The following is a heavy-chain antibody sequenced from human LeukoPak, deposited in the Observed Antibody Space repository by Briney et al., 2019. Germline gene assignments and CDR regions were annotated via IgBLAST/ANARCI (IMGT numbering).Heavy chain of an antibody. V-gene: IGHV4-31*02. D-gene: IGHD2-15*01. Sequence: LRLSCAASGFTFSSYSMNWVRQHPGKGLEWIGYIYYSGSTYYNPSLKSRVTISVDTSKNQFSLKLSSVTAADTAVYYCARSETEYCSGGSCSSWYFQHWGQGTLVTVSS. J-gene: IGHJ1*01. CDR1: GFTFSSYS. CDR2: IYYSGST. CDR3: ARSETEYCSGGSCSSWYFQH.